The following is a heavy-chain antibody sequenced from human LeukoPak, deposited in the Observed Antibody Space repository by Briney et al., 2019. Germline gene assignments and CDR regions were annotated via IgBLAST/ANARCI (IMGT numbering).Heavy chain of an antibody. CDR3: ARYGGVIVIPNF. V-gene: IGHV4-39*01. J-gene: IGHJ4*02. CDR2: IYYSGST. Sequence: SETLSLTCAVSGGSISSSSYYWGWIRQPPGKGLEWIGSIYYSGSTYYTPSLKSRVTISVDTSKNQFSLKLSSVTAADTAVYYCARYGGVIVIPNFWGQGTLVTVSS. D-gene: IGHD3-16*02. CDR1: GGSISSSSYY.